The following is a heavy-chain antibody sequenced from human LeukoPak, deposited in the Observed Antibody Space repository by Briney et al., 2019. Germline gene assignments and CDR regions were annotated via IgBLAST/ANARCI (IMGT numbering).Heavy chain of an antibody. CDR2: IIPIFGTA. J-gene: IGHJ4*02. CDR3: ARGSGTVNFDY. V-gene: IGHV1-69*05. CDR1: GYTFTSYG. Sequence: GASVKVSCKASGYTFTSYGISWVRQAPGQGLEWMGGIIPIFGTANYAQKFQGRVTMTRDMSTSTVYMELSSLRSEDTAVYYCARGSGTVNFDYWGQGTLVTVSS. D-gene: IGHD4-17*01.